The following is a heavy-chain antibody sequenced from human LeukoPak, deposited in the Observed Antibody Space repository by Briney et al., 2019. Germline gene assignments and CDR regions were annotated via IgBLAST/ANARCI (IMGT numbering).Heavy chain of an antibody. D-gene: IGHD3-3*01. CDR3: AKGWTRFLERSYYMDV. CDR2: ISWDGGST. Sequence: GGSLRLSCAASGFTFDDYAMQWVRQAPGKGLEWVSLISWDGGSTYYADSVKGRFSISRDNSKNSLYLQMNSLTAEDTALYYCAKGWTRFLERSYYMDVWGKGTTVTVSS. V-gene: IGHV3-43D*04. CDR1: GFTFDDYA. J-gene: IGHJ6*03.